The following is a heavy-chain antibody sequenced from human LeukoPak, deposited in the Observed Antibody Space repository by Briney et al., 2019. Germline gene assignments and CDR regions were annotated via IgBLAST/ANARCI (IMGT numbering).Heavy chain of an antibody. CDR3: ARDLGPTITMVRGADPYLDY. J-gene: IGHJ4*02. Sequence: GASVKVSCKASGYTFTSYGISWVRQAPGQGLEWMGWISAYNGNTNYAQKLQGRVTMTTDTSTSTAYMELRSLRSDDTAVYYCARDLGPTITMVRGADPYLDYWGQGTLVTVSS. V-gene: IGHV1-18*01. CDR1: GYTFTSYG. CDR2: ISAYNGNT. D-gene: IGHD3-10*01.